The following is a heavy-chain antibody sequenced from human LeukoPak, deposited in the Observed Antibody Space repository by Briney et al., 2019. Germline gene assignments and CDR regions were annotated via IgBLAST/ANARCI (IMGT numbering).Heavy chain of an antibody. CDR2: INPNSGGT. J-gene: IGHJ4*02. Sequence: EASVKVSCKVSGYTFTGYYMHWVRQAPGQGFEWMGWINPNSGGTNYAQKFQGRVTMTRDTSISTAHMELSRLRSDDTAVYYCARANPLYCSSTTCLFDYWGQGTLVTVSS. D-gene: IGHD2-2*01. CDR1: GYTFTGYY. CDR3: ARANPLYCSSTTCLFDY. V-gene: IGHV1-2*02.